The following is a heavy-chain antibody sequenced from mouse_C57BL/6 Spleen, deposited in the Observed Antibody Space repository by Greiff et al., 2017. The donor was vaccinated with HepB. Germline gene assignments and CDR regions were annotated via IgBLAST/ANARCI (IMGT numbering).Heavy chain of an antibody. D-gene: IGHD2-1*01. CDR1: GYTFTSYW. J-gene: IGHJ4*01. Sequence: VQLQQPGAELVKPGASVKMSCKASGYTFTSYWITWVKQRPGQGLEWIGDIYPGSGSTNYNEKFKSKATLTVDTSSSTAYMQLSSLTSEDSAVYYCARYHYGNSYYYAMDYWGQGTSVTVSS. CDR3: ARYHYGNSYYYAMDY. V-gene: IGHV1-55*01. CDR2: IYPGSGST.